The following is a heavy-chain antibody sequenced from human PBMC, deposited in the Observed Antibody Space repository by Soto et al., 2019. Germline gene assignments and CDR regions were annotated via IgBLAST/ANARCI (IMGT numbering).Heavy chain of an antibody. CDR1: GFTFSSYG. CDR2: ISYDGSDK. J-gene: IGHJ1*01. D-gene: IGHD2-15*01. Sequence: QVQLVESGGGVVQPGRSLRLSCAASGFTFSSYGIHWVRQAPGKGLEWVAVISYDGSDKYYADSVKGRFTISRDNSNNTLYLQMDSLRAEDTAVYYCAKGVVLATTYFQHWGQGTMVTVSS. V-gene: IGHV3-30*18. CDR3: AKGVVLATTYFQH.